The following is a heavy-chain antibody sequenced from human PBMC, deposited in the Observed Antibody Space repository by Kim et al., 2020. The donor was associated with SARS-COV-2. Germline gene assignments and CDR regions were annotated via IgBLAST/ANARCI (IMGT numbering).Heavy chain of an antibody. D-gene: IGHD3-10*01. Sequence: GGSLRLSCAASGFTFTSNWMTWFRLAPGKGLEWVANIKHDGSEKYYLDSVKGRFTISRDNARNSVSLQMNNLREADTAVYYCARGRGADYWGQGTLVTVS. V-gene: IGHV3-7*01. CDR1: GFTFTSNW. CDR3: ARGRGADY. J-gene: IGHJ4*02. CDR2: IKHDGSEK.